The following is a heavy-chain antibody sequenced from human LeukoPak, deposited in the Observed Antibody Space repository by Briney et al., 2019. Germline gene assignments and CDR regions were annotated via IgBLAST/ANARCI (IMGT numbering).Heavy chain of an antibody. J-gene: IGHJ6*02. D-gene: IGHD2-2*01. CDR2: LHPSGTT. Sequence: PSETLSLTCSVSGDYVTSYYWSWIRQPAGKGLEWMGRLHPSGTTTYNPSLKSRVTMSVDTSKNQFSLNLTSVTAADTAVYFCAKDRVGVPAAIHYYGLDVWGQGTAVSVSS. V-gene: IGHV4-4*07. CDR3: AKDRVGVPAAIHYYGLDV. CDR1: GDYVTSYY.